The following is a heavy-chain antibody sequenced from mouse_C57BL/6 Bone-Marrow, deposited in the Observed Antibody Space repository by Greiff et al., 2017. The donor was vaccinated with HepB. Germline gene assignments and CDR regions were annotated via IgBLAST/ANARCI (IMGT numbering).Heavy chain of an antibody. J-gene: IGHJ3*01. CDR1: GYTFTSYG. CDR3: ASVDLCRFAY. CDR2: IYPRSGNT. Sequence: VKLQESGAELARPGASVKLSCKASGYTFTSYGISWVKQRTGQGLEWIGEIYPRSGNTYYNEKFKGKATLTADKSSSTAYMELRSLTSEDSAVYFCASVDLCRFAYWGQGTLVTVSA. V-gene: IGHV1-81*01. D-gene: IGHD6-5*01.